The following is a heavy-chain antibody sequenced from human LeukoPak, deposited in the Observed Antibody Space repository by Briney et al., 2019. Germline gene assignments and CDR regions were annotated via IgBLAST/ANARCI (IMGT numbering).Heavy chain of an antibody. V-gene: IGHV4-59*08. CDR2: ILYNGAT. D-gene: IGHD2-21*02. Sequence: SETQSLTCTISGDSVSGYYWSWIRRPPGKGLEWIGYILYNGATLYSPSLRSRVSMSVDTSENQFSLKLRSVTAADTAVYYCARHDDVPVIRRGFDFWGQGILVTVFS. J-gene: IGHJ4*02. CDR3: ARHDDVPVIRRGFDF. CDR1: GDSVSGYY.